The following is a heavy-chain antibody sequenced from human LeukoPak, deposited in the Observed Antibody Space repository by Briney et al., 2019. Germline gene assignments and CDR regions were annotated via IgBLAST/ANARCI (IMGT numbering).Heavy chain of an antibody. Sequence: GKSLRLSCAASGLTVSGYAMHWVRQAPGKGLEWVAIISHDGSKKDYADSVKGRFTISRDSSMNTVYLEMSSLRGDDTALYYCARDLIRGGSGSCLNYWGQGTLVTVSS. CDR3: ARDLIRGGSGSCLNY. V-gene: IGHV3-30*04. D-gene: IGHD3-10*01. CDR1: GLTVSGYA. J-gene: IGHJ4*02. CDR2: ISHDGSKK.